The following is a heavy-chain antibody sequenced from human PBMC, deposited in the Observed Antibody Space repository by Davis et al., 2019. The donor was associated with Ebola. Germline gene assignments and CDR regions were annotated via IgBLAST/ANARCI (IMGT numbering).Heavy chain of an antibody. CDR2: IKQDGSEK. CDR1: GFTFSTYW. V-gene: IGHV3-7*01. D-gene: IGHD3-10*02. Sequence: GESLKISCAASGFTFSTYWMSWVRQAPGKGLEWVANIKQDGSEKYYVDSVKGRFTISRDNAKNSLYLQMSSLRGEDTAVYYCAREGITLIRDPAPDIWGQGTLVIVSS. J-gene: IGHJ4*02. CDR3: AREGITLIRDPAPDI.